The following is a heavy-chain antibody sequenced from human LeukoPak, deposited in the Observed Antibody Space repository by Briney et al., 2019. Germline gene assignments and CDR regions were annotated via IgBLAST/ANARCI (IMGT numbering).Heavy chain of an antibody. CDR3: ARGIWTDAFDI. J-gene: IGHJ3*02. CDR1: GFTFSSYA. D-gene: IGHD1-1*01. CDR2: ISYDGSNK. V-gene: IGHV3-30-3*01. Sequence: GRSLRLSCAASGFTFSSYAMHWVRQAPGKGLEWVAVISYDGSNKYYADSVKGRFTISRDNSKNTLYLQMNSLRAEDTAVYYCARGIWTDAFDIWGQGTMVTVSS.